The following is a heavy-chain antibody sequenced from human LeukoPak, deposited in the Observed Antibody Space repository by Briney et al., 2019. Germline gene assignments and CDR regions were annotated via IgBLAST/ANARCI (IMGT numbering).Heavy chain of an antibody. V-gene: IGHV3-20*04. Sequence: PGGSLRLSCAASGFTFDDYGMSWVRQAPGNGLEWVSGINWNGGSTGYADSVKARFTISRDNAKNSLYLQMNSLRAEDTALYYCARESIIYYDSSGYSDYWGQGTLVTVSS. CDR2: INWNGGST. D-gene: IGHD3-22*01. J-gene: IGHJ4*02. CDR3: ARESIIYYDSSGYSDY. CDR1: GFTFDDYG.